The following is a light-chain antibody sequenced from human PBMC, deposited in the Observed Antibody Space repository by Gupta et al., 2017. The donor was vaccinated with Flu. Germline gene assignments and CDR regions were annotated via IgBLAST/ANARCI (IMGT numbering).Light chain of an antibody. CDR1: SSDVGGYNY. CDR2: DVS. CDR3: SSYTSSSTPFWV. Sequence: QSALTQPASVSGSPGQSITISCTGTSSDVGGYNYVSWYQQHPGKAPKLMIYDVSNRPSGGSNRFSGSKSGNTASLTSSGLQAEDEADYYCSSYTSSSTPFWVFGGGTKLTVL. V-gene: IGLV2-14*01. J-gene: IGLJ3*02.